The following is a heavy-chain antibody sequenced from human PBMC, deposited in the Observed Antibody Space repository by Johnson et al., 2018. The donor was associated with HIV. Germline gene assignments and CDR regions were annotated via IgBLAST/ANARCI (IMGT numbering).Heavy chain of an antibody. CDR2: INGGDTNT. V-gene: IGHV3-23*01. D-gene: IGHD6-13*01. J-gene: IGHJ3*02. Sequence: EVQLMESGGGVVRPGGSLRLSCAASESTFSSFAMSWVRQAPGKGLEWVSGINGGDTNTHYADSVKGRFSISRDNSGNRLFLQMDSLRAEDTAMYYCAKDRCRSCLDVFVIWGQGTMVTVAS. CDR3: AKDRCRSCLDVFVI. CDR1: ESTFSSFA.